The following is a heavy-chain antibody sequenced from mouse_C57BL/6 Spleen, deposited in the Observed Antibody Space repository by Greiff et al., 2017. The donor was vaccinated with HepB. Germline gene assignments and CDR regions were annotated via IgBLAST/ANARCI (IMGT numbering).Heavy chain of an antibody. CDR1: GYTFTSYW. J-gene: IGHJ2*01. CDR2: IDPSDSYT. CDR3: ARGTTVRVFDY. V-gene: IGHV1-50*01. Sequence: QVQLQQPGAELVKPGASVKLSCKASGYTFTSYWMQWVKQRPGQGLEWIGEIDPSDSYTNYNQKFKGKATLTVDTSSSTAYMQLSSLTSEDSAVYYCARGTTVRVFDYWGQGTTLTVSS. D-gene: IGHD1-1*01.